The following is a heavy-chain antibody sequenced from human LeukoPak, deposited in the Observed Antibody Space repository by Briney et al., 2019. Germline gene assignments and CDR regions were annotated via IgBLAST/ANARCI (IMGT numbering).Heavy chain of an antibody. J-gene: IGHJ4*02. CDR1: GFTFSSYG. D-gene: IGHD6-13*01. CDR2: ISGSGGST. CDR3: AKGMSIAAAGRGFDY. Sequence: LTGGSLRLSCSASGFTFSSYGMSWVRQAPGKGLEWVSAISGSGGSTYYADSVKGRFTISRDNSKNTLYLQMNSLRAEDTAVYYCAKGMSIAAAGRGFDYWGQGTLVTVSS. V-gene: IGHV3-23*01.